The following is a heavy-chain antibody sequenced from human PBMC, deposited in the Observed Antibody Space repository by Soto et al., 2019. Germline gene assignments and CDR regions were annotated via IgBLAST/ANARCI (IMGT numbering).Heavy chain of an antibody. CDR2: MYHSGIT. V-gene: IGHV4-38-2*01. J-gene: IGHJ5*02. CDR1: GYSIRSGYF. D-gene: IGHD3-10*01. Sequence: LSLTCAVSGYSIRSGYFWGWIRQPPGKGLEWIGSMYHSGITYYNLSLKSRVTISVDTSKNQLSLKLSSVTAADTAVYYCAGKLWFGESPSWFDPWGQGTLVTVSS. CDR3: AGKLWFGESPSWFDP.